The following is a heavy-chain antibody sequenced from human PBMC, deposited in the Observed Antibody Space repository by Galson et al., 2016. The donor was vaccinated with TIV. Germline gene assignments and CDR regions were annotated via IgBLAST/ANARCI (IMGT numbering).Heavy chain of an antibody. J-gene: IGHJ4*02. D-gene: IGHD1-14*01. CDR3: TTRPGPGKPRIDY. CDR2: INNKANTHAT. V-gene: IGHV3-73*01. CDR1: GFTFSDSA. Sequence: SLRLSCAASGFTFSDSAMHWVRQASGKGLEWIGRINNKANTHATEYTASLKGRFTISRDDSRNTAYLQMNNLKTEEPAVYYCTTRPGPGKPRIDYWGQGTLVTVSS.